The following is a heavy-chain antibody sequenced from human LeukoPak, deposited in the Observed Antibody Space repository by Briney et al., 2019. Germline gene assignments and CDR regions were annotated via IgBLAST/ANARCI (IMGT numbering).Heavy chain of an antibody. J-gene: IGHJ5*02. D-gene: IGHD2-2*01. CDR3: ARGRRWLEVVPAAWFDP. CDR1: GYTFTSHD. V-gene: IGHV1-8*01. Sequence: GASVKVSCKASGYTFTSHDINWARQATGQGLEWMGWMNPNSGNTGYAQKFQGRVTMTSNTSISTAYMELNSLRSEDTAVYYCARGRRWLEVVPAAWFDPWGQGTLVTVSS. CDR2: MNPNSGNT.